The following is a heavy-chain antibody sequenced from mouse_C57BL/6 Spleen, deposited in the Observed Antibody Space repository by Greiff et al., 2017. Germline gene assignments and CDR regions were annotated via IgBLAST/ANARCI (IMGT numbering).Heavy chain of an antibody. V-gene: IGHV1-52*01. CDR1: GYTFTSYW. CDR2: IDPSDSET. CDR3: AREVSSVDFDY. D-gene: IGHD2-12*01. Sequence: QVQLQQPGAELVRPGSSVKLSCKASGYTFTSYWMHWVKQRPIQGLEWIGNIDPSDSETHYNQKFKDKATLTVDKSSSTAYMQLSSLTSEDSAVYYCAREVSSVDFDYWGQGTTLTVSS. J-gene: IGHJ2*01.